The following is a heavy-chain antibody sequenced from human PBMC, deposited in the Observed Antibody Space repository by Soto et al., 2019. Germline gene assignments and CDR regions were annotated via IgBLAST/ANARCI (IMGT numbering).Heavy chain of an antibody. CDR2: ISTSGVI. Sequence: PGGSLRLSCAASGFTVSSNDVMWVRQAPGKGLEWVSLISTSGVIHYADSLRGRFTISRDSSKNTLFLQMRNLRAEDTAVYYCAGGAGFLIDYWGRGILVTVSS. CDR3: AGGAGFLIDY. CDR1: GFTVSSND. V-gene: IGHV3-53*01. D-gene: IGHD3-16*01. J-gene: IGHJ4*02.